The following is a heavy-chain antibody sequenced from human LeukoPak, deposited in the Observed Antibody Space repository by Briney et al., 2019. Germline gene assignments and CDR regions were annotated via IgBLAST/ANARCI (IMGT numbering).Heavy chain of an antibody. D-gene: IGHD4-11*01. J-gene: IGHJ4*02. CDR1: GGTFSSYA. V-gene: IGHV1-69*04. Sequence: GASVKVSCKASGGTFSSYAISWMRQAPGQGLEWMGRIIPIFGIANYAQKFQGRVTITADKSTSTAYMELGSLRSEDTAVYYCARGMGYSNYYFDYWGQGTLVTVSS. CDR2: IIPIFGIA. CDR3: ARGMGYSNYYFDY.